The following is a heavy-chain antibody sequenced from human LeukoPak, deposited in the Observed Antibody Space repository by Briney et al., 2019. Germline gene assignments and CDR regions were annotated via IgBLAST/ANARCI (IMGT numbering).Heavy chain of an antibody. V-gene: IGHV3-23*01. CDR3: AKVLRFLEPVFY. D-gene: IGHD3-3*01. CDR2: VSGSGGST. Sequence: GGSLRLSCAASGFTFSSYTMSWVRQAPGKGLEWVSAVSGSGGSTYYADSVKGRFTISRDNSKNTLYLQMNSLRAEDTAVYYCAKVLRFLEPVFYWGQGTLVTVSS. CDR1: GFTFSSYT. J-gene: IGHJ4*02.